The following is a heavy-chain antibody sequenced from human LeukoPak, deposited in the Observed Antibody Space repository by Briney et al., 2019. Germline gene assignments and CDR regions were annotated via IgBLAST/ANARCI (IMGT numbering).Heavy chain of an antibody. CDR3: AREASDAFDI. CDR1: GFTFSSYW. V-gene: IGHV3-74*01. J-gene: IGHJ3*02. Sequence: PGGSLRLSCEPSGFTFSSYWMHWVRQAPGTGLVWVSRISSDGSRTNSADSVKGRFTISRDNSKNTLFLQMNSLRAEDTAVYYCAREASDAFDIWGQGTMVTVSS. CDR2: ISSDGSRT.